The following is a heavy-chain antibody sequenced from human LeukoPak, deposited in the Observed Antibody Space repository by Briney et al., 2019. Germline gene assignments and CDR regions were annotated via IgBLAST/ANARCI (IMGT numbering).Heavy chain of an antibody. D-gene: IGHD3-10*01. Sequence: GGSLRLSCAASGFTFSSYGMHWVRQAPGKGLEWVGRTRNKANRYTTEYAASVKGRFTISRDESKNSLYLQMNSLKTEDTAVYYCARDYTSGGMDVWGQGTTVTVSS. CDR2: TRNKANRYTT. CDR3: ARDYTSGGMDV. V-gene: IGHV3-72*01. J-gene: IGHJ6*02. CDR1: GFTFSSYG.